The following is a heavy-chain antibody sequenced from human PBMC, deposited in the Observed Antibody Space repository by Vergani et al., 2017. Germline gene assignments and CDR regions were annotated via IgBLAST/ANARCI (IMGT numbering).Heavy chain of an antibody. CDR1: GGTFSSYT. V-gene: IGHV1-69*02. J-gene: IGHJ6*03. CDR3: VRSSSAPYYMDV. D-gene: IGHD6-6*01. Sequence: QVQLVQSGAEVKKPGSSVKVSCKASGGTFSSYTISWVRQAPGQGLEWMGRIIPILGIANYAQKFQGRVTITADKSTSTAYMELSSLRSEDTAVYCCVRSSSAPYYMDVWGKGTTVTVSS. CDR2: IIPILGIA.